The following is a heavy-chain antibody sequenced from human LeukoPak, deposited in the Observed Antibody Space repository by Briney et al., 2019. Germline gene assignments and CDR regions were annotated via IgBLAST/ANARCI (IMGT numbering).Heavy chain of an antibody. J-gene: IGHJ3*01. CDR1: GFTFSSYA. CDR2: ISGSGGGT. V-gene: IGHV3-23*01. CDR3: AKGKVNHDGALDA. D-gene: IGHD2-21*01. Sequence: GGSLRLSCAASGFTFSSYAMSWVRQAPGKGLEWVSAISGSGGGTYYADSVKGRFTISRDNSKNTLYLQMNSLRAEDTAVYYCAKGKVNHDGALDAWGQGTLVTVSS.